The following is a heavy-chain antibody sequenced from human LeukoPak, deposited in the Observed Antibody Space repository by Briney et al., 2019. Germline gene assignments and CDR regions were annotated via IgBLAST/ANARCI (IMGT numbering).Heavy chain of an antibody. CDR2: IRYDGSNK. V-gene: IGHV3-30*02. CDR1: GFTFSSYG. J-gene: IGHJ6*03. CDR3: AKIAGPNYYYYYYMDV. Sequence: PGGSLRLSCAASGFTFSSYGMHWVRQAPGKGLEWVAFIRYDGSNKYYADSVKGRFTISRDNSKNTLYLQTNSLRAEDTAVYYCAKIAGPNYYYYYYMDVWGKGTTVTVSS.